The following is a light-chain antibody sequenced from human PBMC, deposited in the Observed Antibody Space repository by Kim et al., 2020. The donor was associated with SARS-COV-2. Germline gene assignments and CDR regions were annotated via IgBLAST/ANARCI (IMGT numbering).Light chain of an antibody. CDR3: CSYAGSYSYV. CDR2: DVS. V-gene: IGLV2-11*01. CDR1: SSDVVGYNY. J-gene: IGLJ1*01. Sequence: GQSVTISCTGTSSDVVGYNYVSWYQHHPGKAPKLMIYDVSKRPSGVPDRFSGSKSGNTASLTISGLQAEDEADYYCCSYAGSYSYVFGTGTKVTVL.